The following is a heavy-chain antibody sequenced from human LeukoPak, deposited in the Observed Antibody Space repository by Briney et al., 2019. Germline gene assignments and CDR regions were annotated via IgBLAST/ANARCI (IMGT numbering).Heavy chain of an antibody. CDR1: GFTFSNAW. D-gene: IGHD3-22*01. V-gene: IGHV3-15*01. CDR2: IKSKTDGGTT. J-gene: IGHJ4*02. CDR3: TTTYYYDSSGYYSYPDFDY. Sequence: GGSLRLSCAASGFTFSNAWMSWVRQAPGKGLEWVGRIKSKTDGGTTDYAAPVKGRFTISRDDSKNTLYLQMNSLKTEDTAVYYCTTTYYYDSSGYYSYPDFDYWGQGTLVTVSS.